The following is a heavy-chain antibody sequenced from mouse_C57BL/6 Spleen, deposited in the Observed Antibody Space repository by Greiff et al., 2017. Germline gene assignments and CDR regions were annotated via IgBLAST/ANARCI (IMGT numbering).Heavy chain of an antibody. CDR2: INPSSGYT. CDR1: GYTFTSYT. V-gene: IGHV1-4*01. D-gene: IGHD2-4*01. J-gene: IGHJ3*01. CDR3: ALYHDYGYARLAY. Sequence: QVQLQQSGAELARPGASVKMSCKASGYTFTSYTMPWVQQRPGQGLEWIGYINPSSGYTKYNQKVKDKATLTGDKSSSTAYMQLSSLTSEDSAVYYCALYHDYGYARLAYWGQGTLVTVSA.